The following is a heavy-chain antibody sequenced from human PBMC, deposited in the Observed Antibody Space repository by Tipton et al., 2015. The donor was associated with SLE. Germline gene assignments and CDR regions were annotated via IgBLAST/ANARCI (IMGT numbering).Heavy chain of an antibody. CDR2: INHSGNS. Sequence: LRLSCAVHGGSFSGYYWTWIRQSPSGLEWIGEINHSGNSNSNPSLKSRVTISVDPSKNQFSLKLTSVTAADTAVYYCARGLLDQYWGQGTPVTVSS. V-gene: IGHV4-34*01. D-gene: IGHD2-2*02. CDR1: GGSFSGYY. CDR3: ARGLLDQY. J-gene: IGHJ1*01.